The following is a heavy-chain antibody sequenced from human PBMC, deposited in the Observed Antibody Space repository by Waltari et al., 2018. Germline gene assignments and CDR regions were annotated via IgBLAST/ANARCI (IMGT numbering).Heavy chain of an antibody. CDR2: IQFDGNEK. Sequence: QVQLVESGGGEVQPGGSLRLSCAASGLTFSSYGFHWFRQAPGKGLGWWTFIQFDGNEKHYVDSVKGRFTISRDNSKNTVYLQMNSLRVEDTAVYYCARDPKGTTVIYDAFDLWGQGTMVSVSS. CDR3: ARDPKGTTVIYDAFDL. V-gene: IGHV3-30*02. CDR1: GLTFSSYG. D-gene: IGHD4-17*01. J-gene: IGHJ3*01.